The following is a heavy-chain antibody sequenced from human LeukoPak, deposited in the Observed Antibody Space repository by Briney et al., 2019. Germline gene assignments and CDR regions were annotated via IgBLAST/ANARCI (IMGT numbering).Heavy chain of an antibody. CDR3: ARGLGSNGYGGY. J-gene: IGHJ4*02. CDR2: INHSGST. D-gene: IGHD2-8*01. Sequence: SETLSLTCAVYGGFFSGYYWSWIRQPPGKGLEWIGDINHSGSTNYNPSLKNRVTISVDTSKNQFSLKLTSVTAADTAVYYCARGLGSNGYGGYWGQGTLVTVSS. CDR1: GGFFSGYY. V-gene: IGHV4-34*01.